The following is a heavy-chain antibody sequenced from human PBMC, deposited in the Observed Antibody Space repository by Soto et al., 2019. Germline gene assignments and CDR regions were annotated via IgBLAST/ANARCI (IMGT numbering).Heavy chain of an antibody. Sequence: QVQLVQSGAEVKKPGSSVKVSCKASGGTFSSYAISWVRQYPGQGLEWMGGIIPIFGTANYAQKFQGRGTITADESTSTAYMVLSSLRSEYTAVSYCAREITMIVVSMAFDSGGQGTMVTVSA. J-gene: IGHJ3*02. CDR1: GGTFSSYA. CDR3: AREITMIVVSMAFDS. D-gene: IGHD3-22*01. CDR2: IIPIFGTA. V-gene: IGHV1-69*01.